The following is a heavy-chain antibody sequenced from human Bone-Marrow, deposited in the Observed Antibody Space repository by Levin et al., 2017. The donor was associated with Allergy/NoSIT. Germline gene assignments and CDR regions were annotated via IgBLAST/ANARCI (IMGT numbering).Heavy chain of an antibody. CDR1: GFTFSSYA. Sequence: GGSLRLSCAASGFTFSSYAMSWVRQAPGKGLEWVSAISGSGGSTYYADSVKGRFTISRDNSKNTLYLQMNSLRAEDTAVYYCAKDGSGAWGVYWYFDLWGRGTLVTVSS. CDR3: AKDGSGAWGVYWYFDL. J-gene: IGHJ2*01. CDR2: ISGSGGST. V-gene: IGHV3-23*01. D-gene: IGHD3-3*01.